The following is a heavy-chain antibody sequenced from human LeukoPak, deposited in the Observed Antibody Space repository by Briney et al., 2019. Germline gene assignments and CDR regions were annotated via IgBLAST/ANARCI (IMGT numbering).Heavy chain of an antibody. J-gene: IGHJ4*02. CDR2: INPNSGGT. V-gene: IGHV1-2*02. D-gene: IGHD1-1*01. Sequence: ASVKVSCKASGYTFTGYDMHWVRQAPGQGLEWMGWINPNSGGTNYAQKFQGRVTMTTDTSISTAYMELSRLRSDDTAVYYCARSTGTTSSFDYWGQGTLVTVSS. CDR3: ARSTGTTSSFDY. CDR1: GYTFTGYD.